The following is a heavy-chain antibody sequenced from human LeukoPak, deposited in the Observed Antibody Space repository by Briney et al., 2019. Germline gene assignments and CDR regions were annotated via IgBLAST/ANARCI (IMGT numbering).Heavy chain of an antibody. CDR1: GYTFTSYG. V-gene: IGHV1-18*01. CDR2: ISACNGNT. J-gene: IGHJ5*02. Sequence: ASVKVSCKASGYTFTSYGISWVRQAPGQGLEWMGWISACNGNTNYAQKLQGRVTMTTDTSTSTAYMELRSLRSDDTAVYYCARFFTISFKNWFDPWGQGTLVTVSS. CDR3: ARFFTISFKNWFDP. D-gene: IGHD3-10*01.